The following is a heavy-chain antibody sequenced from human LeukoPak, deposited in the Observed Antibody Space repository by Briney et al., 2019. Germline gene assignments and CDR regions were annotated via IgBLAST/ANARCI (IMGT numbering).Heavy chain of an antibody. CDR1: GFRFSNYG. Sequence: PGRSLRLSCAASGFRFSNYGMQWVRQAPGKGLEWVAIIWFDGSNSYHADSVEGRFTISRDNSKNTLYLQMNSLRAEDTAVYYCAREATGTGVDDYWGQGTLVTVCS. V-gene: IGHV3-33*01. J-gene: IGHJ4*02. CDR3: AREATGTGVDDY. CDR2: IWFDGSNS. D-gene: IGHD3-3*01.